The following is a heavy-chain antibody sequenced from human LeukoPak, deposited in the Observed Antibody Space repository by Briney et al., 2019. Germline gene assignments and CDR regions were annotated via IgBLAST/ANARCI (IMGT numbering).Heavy chain of an antibody. CDR2: IYYNGNT. CDR1: GGSITSTTYY. J-gene: IGHJ5*02. Sequence: SETLSLTCTVSGGSITSTTYYWGWIRQPPGKGLEWIGSIYYNGNTYYNPSLKSRVTISVDTSKNQSSLNLNSVTAADTAVFYCARRRRVAAAGIHSWFDPWGQGTLVTVSS. V-gene: IGHV4-39*01. D-gene: IGHD6-13*01. CDR3: ARRRRVAAAGIHSWFDP.